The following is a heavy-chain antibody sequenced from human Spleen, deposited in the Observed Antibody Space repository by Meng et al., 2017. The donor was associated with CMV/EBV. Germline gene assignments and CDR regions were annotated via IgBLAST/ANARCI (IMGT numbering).Heavy chain of an antibody. CDR3: AKGGSYYHSSGYYYP. D-gene: IGHD3-22*01. CDR1: GFIFGSFA. Sequence: GESLKISCAASGFIFGSFAMTWVRQAPGKGLEWVSSLSGSGGSTYYADSVKGRFTISRDNSKNTLNLQMNSLRAEDTAVYYCAKGGSYYHSSGYYYPWGQGTLVTVSS. J-gene: IGHJ5*02. V-gene: IGHV3-23*01. CDR2: LSGSGGST.